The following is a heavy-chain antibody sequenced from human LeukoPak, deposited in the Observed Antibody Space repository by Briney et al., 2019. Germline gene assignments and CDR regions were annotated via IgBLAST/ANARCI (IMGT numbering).Heavy chain of an antibody. CDR2: IKQDGSEK. Sequence: PGGSLRLSCAASGFTFSSYWMSWVRQAPGKGLEWAANIKQDGSEKYYVDSVKGRFTISRDNAKNSLYLQMNSLRAEDTAVYYCAGARVGSGSGWFDPWGQGTLVTVSS. J-gene: IGHJ5*02. D-gene: IGHD6-19*01. CDR3: AGARVGSGSGWFDP. V-gene: IGHV3-7*01. CDR1: GFTFSSYW.